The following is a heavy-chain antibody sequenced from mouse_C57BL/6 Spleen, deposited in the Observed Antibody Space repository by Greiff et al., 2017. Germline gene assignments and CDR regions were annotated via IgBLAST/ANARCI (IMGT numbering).Heavy chain of an antibody. D-gene: IGHD1-1*01. J-gene: IGHJ3*01. V-gene: IGHV1-59*01. CDR1: GYTFTSYW. Sequence: QVQLQQPGAELVRPGTSVKLSCKASGYTFTSYWMHWVKQRPGQGLEWIGVIDPSDSYTNYNQKFKGKATLTVDTSSSTAYMQLSSLTSEDAAVYYCARYYVSSPYAYWGQGTLVTVSA. CDR2: IDPSDSYT. CDR3: ARYYVSSPYAY.